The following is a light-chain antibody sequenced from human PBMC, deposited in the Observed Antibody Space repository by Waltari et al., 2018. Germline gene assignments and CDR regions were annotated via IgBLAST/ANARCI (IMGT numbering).Light chain of an antibody. CDR3: QQSYRTPPLT. CDR1: QSIRGY. Sequence: DIQMTQSPSSLSASVGDRVTITCRASQSIRGYLNWDQQKPGKAPKILIYDTSSLQSGVPSRFSVSGSGTDFTLTISSLQPEDFATYYCQQSYRTPPLTFGGGTKVEIK. CDR2: DTS. V-gene: IGKV1-39*01. J-gene: IGKJ4*01.